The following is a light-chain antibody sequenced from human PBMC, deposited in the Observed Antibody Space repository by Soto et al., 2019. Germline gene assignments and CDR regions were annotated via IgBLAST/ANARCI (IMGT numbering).Light chain of an antibody. V-gene: IGLV2-18*02. CDR1: STDFVSYNR. Sequence: QSALTQPPSVSGSPGQSVTISCTGTSTDFVSYNRVSWYQQPPGTAPKLIIYEASNRPSGVPDRFSGSKSGNTASLTISGLQAADEADYYCCSFTSSNTHVFGTGTKVTVL. CDR3: CSFTSSNTHV. J-gene: IGLJ1*01. CDR2: EAS.